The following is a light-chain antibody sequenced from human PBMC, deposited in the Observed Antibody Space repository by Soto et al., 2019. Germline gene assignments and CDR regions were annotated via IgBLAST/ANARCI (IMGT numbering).Light chain of an antibody. Sequence: EIVLTQSPGSLSLSPGERATLSCRASQSVNSNYLAWYQQKPGQAPRLLIYGASSRATGIPDRFSGSGSGTDFTLNNSRLEPEDSAVYYCQQYGSSPLYTFGQGTKLEIK. CDR2: GAS. CDR3: QQYGSSPLYT. CDR1: QSVNSNY. V-gene: IGKV3-20*01. J-gene: IGKJ2*01.